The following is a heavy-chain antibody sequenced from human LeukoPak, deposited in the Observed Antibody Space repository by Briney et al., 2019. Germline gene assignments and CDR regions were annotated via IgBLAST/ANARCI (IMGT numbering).Heavy chain of an antibody. V-gene: IGHV3-15*01. CDR1: GFTFSNAW. CDR3: AAGLGTTDFDS. D-gene: IGHD7-27*01. J-gene: IGHJ4*02. CDR2: FKGKTDAGTV. Sequence: GGSLRLSCAASGFTFSNAWMSWVRQAPGKGLEWVGRFKGKTDAGTVDYAAPVKGRFTISRDDSRNTLYLEMSSLKTDDTAVYYCAAGLGTTDFDSWGQGTLVTVSS.